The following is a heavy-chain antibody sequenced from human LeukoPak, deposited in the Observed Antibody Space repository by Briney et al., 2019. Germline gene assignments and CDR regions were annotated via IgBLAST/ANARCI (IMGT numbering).Heavy chain of an antibody. D-gene: IGHD2-15*01. CDR2: ISSSSSYI. CDR3: ARHVVAAAYYYYYYMDV. V-gene: IGHV3-21*01. CDR1: GFTFSSYS. Sequence: GGSLRLSCAASGFTFSSYSMNWVRQAPGKGLEWVSSISSSSSYIYCADSVKGRFTISRDNAKNSLYLQMNSLRAEDTAVYYCARHVVAAAYYYYYYMDVWGKGTTVTASS. J-gene: IGHJ6*03.